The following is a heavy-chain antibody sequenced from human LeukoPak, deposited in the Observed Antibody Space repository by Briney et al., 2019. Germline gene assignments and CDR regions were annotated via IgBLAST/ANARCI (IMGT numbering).Heavy chain of an antibody. V-gene: IGHV1-18*01. CDR3: ARAQYCSSTSCYTSEYFQH. Sequence: ASVKVSCKASGYTFTSYGISWVRQAPGQGLEWVGWISAYNGNTNYAQKLQGRVTMTTDTSTSTAYMELRSLRSDDTAVYYCARAQYCSSTSCYTSEYFQHWGQGTLVTVSS. CDR1: GYTFTSYG. CDR2: ISAYNGNT. D-gene: IGHD2-2*02. J-gene: IGHJ1*01.